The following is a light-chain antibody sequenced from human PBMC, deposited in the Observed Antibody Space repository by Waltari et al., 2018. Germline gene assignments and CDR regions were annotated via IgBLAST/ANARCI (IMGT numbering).Light chain of an antibody. CDR1: QGISSY. CDR3: QQYDSAPPT. J-gene: IGKJ4*01. V-gene: IGKV1-16*01. Sequence: DIQMTQSPSSLSASVGATVTITCRASQGISSYLAWYQQKPGKAPKPLIYYASNLESGVPSRFSGSGSGTEFILTISSLQPEDFATYYCQQYDSAPPTFGGGTKVEIK. CDR2: YAS.